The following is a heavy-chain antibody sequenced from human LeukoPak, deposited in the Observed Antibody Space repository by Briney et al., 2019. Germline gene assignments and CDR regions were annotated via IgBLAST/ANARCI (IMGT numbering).Heavy chain of an antibody. D-gene: IGHD6-13*01. V-gene: IGHV5-51*01. CDR3: AITQYITSFDY. J-gene: IGHJ4*02. CDR2: IYPVDSTT. CDR1: GYSFTSYW. Sequence: GESLQIPCKGSGYSFTSYWIAGAGQMPGKGLEWMAIIYPVDSTTRYSPSFQGQVTISVDKSISTAYLQWSALKASDTAIYYCAITQYITSFDYWGQGSLVTVSS.